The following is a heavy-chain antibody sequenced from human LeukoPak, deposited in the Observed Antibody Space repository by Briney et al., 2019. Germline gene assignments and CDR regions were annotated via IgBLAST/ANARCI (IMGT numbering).Heavy chain of an antibody. Sequence: SETLSLTCTVSGGSISSSSYYWGWLRQPPGKGLEWIGSIYHSGSTYYNPSLKRRVTISVDTSKNQFSLKLSSVTAADTAVYYCARDRDAWNYGPIFDYWGQGTLVTVSS. D-gene: IGHD1-7*01. CDR1: GGSISSSSYY. CDR2: IYHSGST. J-gene: IGHJ4*02. CDR3: ARDRDAWNYGPIFDY. V-gene: IGHV4-39*07.